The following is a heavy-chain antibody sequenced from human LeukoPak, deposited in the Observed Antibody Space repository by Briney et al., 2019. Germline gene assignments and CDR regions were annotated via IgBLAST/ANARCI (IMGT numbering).Heavy chain of an antibody. D-gene: IGHD2-21*01. J-gene: IGHJ4*02. CDR1: GYTVSSKY. Sequence: PGGSLRLSCAASGYTVSSKYISWVRQAPGKGLEWVSVIYSGGTTYYADSVKGRFTVSRDNSRNTLYLEMNSLRAEDTAVYYCAKGGDGDYFDYWGQGTLVTVSS. CDR3: AKGGDGDYFDY. CDR2: IYSGGTT. V-gene: IGHV3-66*01.